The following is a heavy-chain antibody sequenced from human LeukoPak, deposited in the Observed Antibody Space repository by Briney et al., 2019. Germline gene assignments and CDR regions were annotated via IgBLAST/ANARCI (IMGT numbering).Heavy chain of an antibody. CDR1: GFTFSDYY. J-gene: IGHJ4*02. D-gene: IGHD3-10*01. CDR2: IYSGGST. Sequence: PGGSLRLSCAASGFTFSDYYMSWVRQAPGKGLEWVSVIYSGGSTYYADSVKGRFTISRDNSKNTLYLQMNSLRAEDTAVYYCASIGVGSGSYPPPFDYWGQGTLVTVSS. V-gene: IGHV3-66*01. CDR3: ASIGVGSGSYPPPFDY.